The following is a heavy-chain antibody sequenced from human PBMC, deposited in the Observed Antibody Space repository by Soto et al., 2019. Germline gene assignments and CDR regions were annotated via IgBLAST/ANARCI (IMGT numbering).Heavy chain of an antibody. Sequence: ASVKVSCKTSGYTFTSYGISWVRQAPGQGLEWMGGISAYNGNTNYAQNLQGRVTMTTDTSTSTAYMGLRSLRSDDTAVYYCERAVFTTTGYSSGGFDYWGQGTLVTV. CDR2: ISAYNGNT. V-gene: IGHV1-18*04. CDR1: GYTFTSYG. CDR3: ERAVFTTTGYSSGGFDY. J-gene: IGHJ4*02. D-gene: IGHD6-19*01.